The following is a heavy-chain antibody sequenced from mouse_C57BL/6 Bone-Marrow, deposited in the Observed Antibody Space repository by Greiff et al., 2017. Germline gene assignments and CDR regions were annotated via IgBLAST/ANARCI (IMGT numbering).Heavy chain of an antibody. J-gene: IGHJ4*01. D-gene: IGHD4-1*01. CDR3: ARERSNWDVGDY. Sequence: VKLQQSGAELARPGASVKLSCKASGYTFTSYGISWVKQRTGQGLEWIGEIYPRSGNTYYNEKFKGKATLTADKSSSTAYMELRSLTSEDSAVYFCARERSNWDVGDYWGQGTSVTVSS. CDR2: IYPRSGNT. CDR1: GYTFTSYG. V-gene: IGHV1-81*01.